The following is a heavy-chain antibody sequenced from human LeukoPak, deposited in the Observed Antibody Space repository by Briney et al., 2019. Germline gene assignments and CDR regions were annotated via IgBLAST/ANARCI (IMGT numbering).Heavy chain of an antibody. CDR1: GFTFSDYY. CDR3: ARLAYCGGNCYYFPDY. V-gene: IGHV3-11*04. D-gene: IGHD2-21*02. CDR2: IDSSGTI. J-gene: IGHJ4*02. Sequence: PGGSLRLSCAASGFTFSDYYMSWIRQAPGKGLEWVSHIDSSGTIYYADSVKGRATISRDNAKNSLYLQMNSLRAEDTAVYYCARLAYCGGNCYYFPDYWGQGTLVTVSS.